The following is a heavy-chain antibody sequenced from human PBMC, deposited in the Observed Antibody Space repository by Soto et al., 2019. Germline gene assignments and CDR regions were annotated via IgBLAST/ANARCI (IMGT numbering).Heavy chain of an antibody. CDR3: AHMSLTSVTTFDN. CDR2: IYWNDDK. V-gene: IGHV2-5*01. J-gene: IGHJ4*02. Sequence: QMTLKESGPTLVKPTQTLTLTYSFSGFSLSASGGGVGCIRQPPGGALEWLAVIYWNDDKRYSPSLKSRLTITKDTYKNQVVLTMTDMDLVDTATYFCAHMSLTSVTTFDNWGQGTLVTVSS. CDR1: GFSLSASGGG. D-gene: IGHD4-17*01.